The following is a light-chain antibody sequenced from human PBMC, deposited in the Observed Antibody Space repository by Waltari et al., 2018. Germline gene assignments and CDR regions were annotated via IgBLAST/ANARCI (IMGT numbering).Light chain of an antibody. Sequence: DIVMPQSPDFRAVSLGDRATINCKSSQSVLYSSNNKNYLAWYQQKPGQPPKLLIYWASTRESGVPDRFSGSGSGTDFTLTISSLQAEDVAVYYCQQYYSTPLTFGPGTKVDIK. CDR3: QQYYSTPLT. J-gene: IGKJ3*01. V-gene: IGKV4-1*01. CDR2: WAS. CDR1: QSVLYSSNNKNY.